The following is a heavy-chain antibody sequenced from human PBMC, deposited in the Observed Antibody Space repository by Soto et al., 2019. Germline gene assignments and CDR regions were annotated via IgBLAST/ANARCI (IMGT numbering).Heavy chain of an antibody. Sequence: SETLSLTCAVYGGSFSGYYWSWIRQPPGKGLEWIGEINHSGSTNYNPSLKSRVTISVDTSKNQFSLKLSSVTAADTAVYYCARGLPYTAMVYPNYYGMDVWGQGTTVTVSS. D-gene: IGHD5-18*01. J-gene: IGHJ6*02. V-gene: IGHV4-34*01. CDR1: GGSFSGYY. CDR3: ARGLPYTAMVYPNYYGMDV. CDR2: INHSGST.